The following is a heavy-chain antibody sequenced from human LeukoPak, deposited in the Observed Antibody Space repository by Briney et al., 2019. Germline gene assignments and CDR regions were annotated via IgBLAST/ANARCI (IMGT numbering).Heavy chain of an antibody. CDR3: ARDGAVLTGYYDY. D-gene: IGHD3-9*01. J-gene: IGHJ4*02. CDR1: GFTVSSNY. V-gene: IGHV3-66*01. CDR2: IYSGGST. Sequence: GGSLRLSCAASGFTVSSNYLSWVRQAPGKGLEWVSTIYSGGSTYYADPVTGRFTISRDNSKNTLYLQMNSLRAEDTAVYYCARDGAVLTGYYDYWGQGTLVTVSS.